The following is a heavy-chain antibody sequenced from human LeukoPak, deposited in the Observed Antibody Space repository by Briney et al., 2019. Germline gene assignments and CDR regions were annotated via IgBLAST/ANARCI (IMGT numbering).Heavy chain of an antibody. J-gene: IGHJ5*02. CDR2: ISYDGSNK. D-gene: IGHD5-12*01. CDR1: GFTFSSYG. V-gene: IGHV3-30*18. Sequence: GRSLRLSCAASGFTFSSYGMHWVRQAPGKGLEWVAVISYDGSNKYYADSVKGRFTISRDNSKNTLYLQMNSLRAEDTAVYYCAKDLQVATPLGANWFDPWGQGTLVTVSS. CDR3: AKDLQVATPLGANWFDP.